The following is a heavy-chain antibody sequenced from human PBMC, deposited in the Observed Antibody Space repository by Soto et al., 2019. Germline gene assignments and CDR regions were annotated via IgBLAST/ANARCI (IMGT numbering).Heavy chain of an antibody. CDR1: GYTFTSYD. V-gene: IGHV1-8*01. Sequence: QVQLVQSGAEVKKPGASVKVSCKASGYTFTSYDINWVRQATGQGLEWMGWMNPNSGNTGYAQKFQGRVTMTRNTSISXXXMELXXXXXXXXXXXXXXRGTIFGAYYYYMDVWGKGTTVTVSS. CDR2: MNPNSGNT. J-gene: IGHJ6*03. D-gene: IGHD3-3*01. CDR3: XRGTIFGAYYYYMDV.